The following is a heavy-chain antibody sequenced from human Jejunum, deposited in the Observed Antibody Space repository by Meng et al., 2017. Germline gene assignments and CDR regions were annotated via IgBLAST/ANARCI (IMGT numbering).Heavy chain of an antibody. D-gene: IGHD1-26*01. J-gene: IGHJ4*02. CDR2: MYYTGTT. CDR3: ARVASSSAPLDY. V-gene: IGHV4-4*02. Sequence: QLQLQASGPGLVNPSWTLSLTCAVSGGSITSTKWWSWVRQTPGKGLEWIGDMYYTGTTNYNPSLKSRVTMSVDTSMNQFSLRLTSVTAADTAVYFCARVASSSAPLDYWGQGTLVTVS. CDR1: GGSITSTKW.